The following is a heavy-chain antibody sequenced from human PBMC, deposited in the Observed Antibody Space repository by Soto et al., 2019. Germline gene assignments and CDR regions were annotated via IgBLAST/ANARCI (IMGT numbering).Heavy chain of an antibody. J-gene: IGHJ4*02. D-gene: IGHD1-26*01. CDR1: GFTFSSYD. Sequence: GGSLRLSCAASGFTFSSYDMHWVRQATGKGLEWVSAIGTAGDTYYPGSVKGRFTISRENAKNSLYLQMNSLRAGDTAVYYCARAPRGNSGSYPFDYWGQGTLVTVSS. CDR2: IGTAGDT. V-gene: IGHV3-13*01. CDR3: ARAPRGNSGSYPFDY.